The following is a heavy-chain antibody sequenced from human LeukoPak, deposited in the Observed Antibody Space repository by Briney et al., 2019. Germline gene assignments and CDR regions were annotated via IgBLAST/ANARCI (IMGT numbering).Heavy chain of an antibody. CDR1: GYTFTSYY. CDR3: ARGQRITMIVVVISFLHGWFDP. V-gene: IGHV1-46*01. CDR2: INPRGGST. J-gene: IGHJ5*02. Sequence: GASVKVSCKASGYTFTSYYMHWVRQAPGQGLEWMGIINPRGGSTSYAQKFQGRVTMTRDTSTSTVYMELSSLRSEDTAVYYCARGQRITMIVVVISFLHGWFDPWGQGTLVTVSS. D-gene: IGHD3-22*01.